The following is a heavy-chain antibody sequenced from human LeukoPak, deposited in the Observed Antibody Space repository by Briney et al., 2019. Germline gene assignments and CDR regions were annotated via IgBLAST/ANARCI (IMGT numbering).Heavy chain of an antibody. J-gene: IGHJ4*02. D-gene: IGHD3-22*01. V-gene: IGHV3-73*01. CDR1: GFTFSGSA. CDR3: TGLTDSGGYFDY. CDR2: IRSKADSYAT. Sequence: GGSLKLSCAASGFTFSGSAMHWVRQASGKGLEGVGRIRSKADSYATAYAASVKGRFTISRDDSKNTAYLQMNSLKTEDTAVYYCTGLTDSGGYFDYWGQGTLVTVSS.